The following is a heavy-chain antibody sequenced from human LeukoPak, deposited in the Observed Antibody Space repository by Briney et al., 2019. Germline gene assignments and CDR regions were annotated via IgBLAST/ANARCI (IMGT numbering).Heavy chain of an antibody. D-gene: IGHD5-18*01. Sequence: GGSLRFSCAASGFTFSTYSMTWVRQAPGKGLDGVSSISSSSSYIDYADSVKGRFTITRDNAKNSLYLQMNSMRAEDTAVYYCAREPSYGLDYWGQGTLVTVSS. CDR1: GFTFSTYS. J-gene: IGHJ4*02. V-gene: IGHV3-21*01. CDR3: AREPSYGLDY. CDR2: ISSSSSYI.